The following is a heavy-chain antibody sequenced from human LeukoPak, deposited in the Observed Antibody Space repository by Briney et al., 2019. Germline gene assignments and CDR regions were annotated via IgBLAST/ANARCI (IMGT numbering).Heavy chain of an antibody. CDR3: ARDPGYSGYDAGSNAFDI. J-gene: IGHJ3*02. D-gene: IGHD5-12*01. V-gene: IGHV4-59*01. CDR1: GGSINGYY. CDR2: IYYSGST. Sequence: SETLSLTCTVPGGSINGYYWSSIRQPPGKGLEWIGYIYYSGSTNYNPSLKSRVTISVDTSKNQFSLKLSSVTAADTAVYYCARDPGYSGYDAGSNAFDIWGQGKMVTVSS.